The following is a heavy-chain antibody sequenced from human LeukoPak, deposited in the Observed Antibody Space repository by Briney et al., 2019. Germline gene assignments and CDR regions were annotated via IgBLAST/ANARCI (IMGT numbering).Heavy chain of an antibody. CDR2: IIPIFGTA. J-gene: IGHJ6*02. CDR3: AREALRYFDWLLPFYGMDV. CDR1: GGTFSSYA. V-gene: IGHV1-69*13. D-gene: IGHD3-9*01. Sequence: SVKVSCKASGGTFSSYAISWVRQAPGQGLEWMGGIIPIFGTANYAQKFQGRVTITADESTSTAYMELSSLRSEDTAVYYCAREALRYFDWLLPFYGMDVWGQGTTVTVSS.